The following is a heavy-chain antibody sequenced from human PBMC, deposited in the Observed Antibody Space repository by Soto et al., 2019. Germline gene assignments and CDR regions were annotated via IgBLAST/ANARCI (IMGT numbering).Heavy chain of an antibody. V-gene: IGHV4-59*12. J-gene: IGHJ4*02. CDR2: FYYTGDT. CDR1: ASSITRFH. D-gene: IGHD3-10*01. CDR3: ARGVAGSGSYYYTGFEH. Sequence: SVTLSLTCSASASSITRFHWTWIRHSPGNELAWIGYFYYTGDTKYNPSLKSRVTISLDTSKNQFSLRLISVTAAPTAIYYCARGVAGSGSYYYTGFEHWGQGTQVTVSS.